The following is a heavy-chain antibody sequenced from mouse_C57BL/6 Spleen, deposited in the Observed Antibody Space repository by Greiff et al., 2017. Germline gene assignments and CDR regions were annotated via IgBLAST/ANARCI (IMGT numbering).Heavy chain of an antibody. CDR2: IYPGDGDT. V-gene: IGHV1-82*01. Sequence: VQGVESGPELVKPGASVKISCKASGYAFSSSWMNWVKQRPGKGLEWIGRIYPGDGDTNYNGKFKGKATLTADKSSSTAYMQLSSLTSEDSAVYFWARGDYGFPYYFDYWGQGTTLTVSS. CDR3: ARGDYGFPYYFDY. CDR1: GYAFSSSW. J-gene: IGHJ2*01. D-gene: IGHD2-2*01.